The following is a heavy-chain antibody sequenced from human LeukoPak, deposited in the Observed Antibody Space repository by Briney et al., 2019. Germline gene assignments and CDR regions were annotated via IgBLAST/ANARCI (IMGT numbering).Heavy chain of an antibody. V-gene: IGHV1-2*02. CDR2: INPNSGGT. CDR1: GYTFTGYY. CDR3: ARDEPSPDYYYYMDV. Sequence: ASVTVSCKASGYTFTGYYMHWVRQAPGQGLEWMGWINPNSGGTNYAQKFQGRVTMTTDTSTSTAYMELRSLRSDDTAVYYCARDEPSPDYYYYMDVWGKGTTVTVSS. J-gene: IGHJ6*03.